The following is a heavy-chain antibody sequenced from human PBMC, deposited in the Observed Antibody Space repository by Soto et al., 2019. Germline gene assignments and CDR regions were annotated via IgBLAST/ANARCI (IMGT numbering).Heavy chain of an antibody. CDR1: GGSISSGGYS. V-gene: IGHV4-30-2*01. CDR3: ARAPDYGDYPYYFDY. Sequence: SETLSLTCAVSGGSISSGGYSWSWIRQPPGKGLEWIGYIYHSGSTYYNPSLKSRVTISVDRSKNQFSLKLSSVTAADTAVYYCARAPDYGDYPYYFDYWGQGTLVTVSS. J-gene: IGHJ4*02. CDR2: IYHSGST. D-gene: IGHD4-17*01.